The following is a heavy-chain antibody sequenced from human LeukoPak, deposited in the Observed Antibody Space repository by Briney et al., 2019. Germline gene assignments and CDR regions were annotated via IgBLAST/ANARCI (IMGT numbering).Heavy chain of an antibody. CDR2: ISPNGGSP. J-gene: IGHJ6*02. CDR1: GFTFSSYA. D-gene: IGHD3-10*01. V-gene: IGHV3-64D*06. CDR3: VKGSGEGYYYAMDV. Sequence: PGGSLRLSCAASGFTFSSYAMHWVRQAPGKGLEYVLVISPNGGSPYSADSVKGRFTISRDNSKNTLSLQMSSLRAEDTAVYYCVKGSGEGYYYAMDVWGQGTTVTVSS.